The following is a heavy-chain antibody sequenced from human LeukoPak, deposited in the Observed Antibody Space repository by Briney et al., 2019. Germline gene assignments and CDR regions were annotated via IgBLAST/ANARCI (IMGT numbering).Heavy chain of an antibody. Sequence: GGSLRLSCAASGFTFSSYSMNWVRQAPGKGLEWVSYISTSSSTIYYSDSVKGRFTISRDNAKNSLYQQMNSLRAEDTAVYYCAREALWSGYYYYYYMDVWGKGTTVTVSS. V-gene: IGHV3-48*01. D-gene: IGHD3-3*01. CDR1: GFTFSSYS. CDR2: ISTSSSTI. CDR3: AREALWSGYYYYYYMDV. J-gene: IGHJ6*03.